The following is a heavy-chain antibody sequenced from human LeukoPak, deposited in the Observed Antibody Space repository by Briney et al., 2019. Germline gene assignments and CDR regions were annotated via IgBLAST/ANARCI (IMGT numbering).Heavy chain of an antibody. CDR3: ARGLFLSGYLDAFDI. CDR1: GFTVNNKY. Sequence: GGSLRLSCAASGFTVNNKYMTWVRQAPGKGLEWVSLIYNDGRTYYADSVKGRCTISRGNLKNVLYLQMNSLKVEDTALYYCARGLFLSGYLDAFDIWGQGTVVTVSS. J-gene: IGHJ3*02. D-gene: IGHD3-22*01. V-gene: IGHV3-53*01. CDR2: IYNDGRT.